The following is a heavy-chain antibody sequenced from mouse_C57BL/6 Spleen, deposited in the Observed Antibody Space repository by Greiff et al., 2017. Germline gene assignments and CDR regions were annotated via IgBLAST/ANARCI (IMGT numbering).Heavy chain of an antibody. CDR2: IYPGNSDT. J-gene: IGHJ4*01. V-gene: IGHV1-5*01. Sequence: DVQLQESGTVLARPGASVKMSCKTSGYTFTSYWMHWVKQRPGQGLEWIGAIYPGNSDTSYNQKFKGKAKLTAVTSASTAYMELSSLTNEDSAVYYGTREPYSNYVGGYDMDYWGQGTSVTVSS. D-gene: IGHD2-5*01. CDR1: GYTFTSYW. CDR3: TREPYSNYVGGYDMDY.